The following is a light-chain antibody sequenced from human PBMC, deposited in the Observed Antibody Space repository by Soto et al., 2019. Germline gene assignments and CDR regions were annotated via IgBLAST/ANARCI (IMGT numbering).Light chain of an antibody. CDR2: AAS. V-gene: IGKV1-27*01. CDR3: QKYDWPPFT. Sequence: DIPMTQSPSSLAASVGDRVTISCRASQGFSNYLAWYQQKPGKVPKLLIYAASTLQSGVSSRFTGGGSGTDFTLTISSLQPEDVATYYCQKYDWPPFTFGPGTKVDIK. J-gene: IGKJ3*01. CDR1: QGFSNY.